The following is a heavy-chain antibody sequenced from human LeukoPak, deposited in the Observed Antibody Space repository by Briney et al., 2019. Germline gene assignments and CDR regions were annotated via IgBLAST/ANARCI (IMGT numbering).Heavy chain of an antibody. Sequence: SETLSLTCTVSGGSISSYYWSWIRQPPGKGLEWIGYIYYSGSTNYNPSLKSRVTISVDRSKNQFSLKLSSVTAADTAVYYCARDRLYYGSGSYYDYWGQGTLVTVSS. V-gene: IGHV4-59*12. CDR3: ARDRLYYGSGSYYDY. CDR1: GGSISSYY. J-gene: IGHJ4*02. D-gene: IGHD3-10*01. CDR2: IYYSGST.